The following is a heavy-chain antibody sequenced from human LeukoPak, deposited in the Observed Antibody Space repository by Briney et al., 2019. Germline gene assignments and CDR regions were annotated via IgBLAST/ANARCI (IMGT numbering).Heavy chain of an antibody. CDR3: ARGQIYWYFDL. CDR2: INPNSGGT. V-gene: IGHV1-2*02. CDR1: GYTFTGYY. J-gene: IGHJ2*01. Sequence: GASVKVSCKASGYTFTGYYMHWVRQAPGQGLEWMGWINPNSGGTNYAQKFQGRVTMTTDTSTSTAYMELRSLRSDDTAVYYCARGQIYWYFDLWGRGTLVTVSS.